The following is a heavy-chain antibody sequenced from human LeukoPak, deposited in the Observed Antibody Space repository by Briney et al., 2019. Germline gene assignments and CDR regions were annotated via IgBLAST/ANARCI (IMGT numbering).Heavy chain of an antibody. CDR3: ASLGIGARPGHAFDI. CDR2: IRSSGSTI. V-gene: IGHV3-48*03. J-gene: IGHJ3*02. CDR1: GFTFSSYE. D-gene: IGHD6-6*01. Sequence: PGGSLRLSCAASGFTFSSYEMNWVRQAPGKGLEWVSYIRSSGSTIYYADSVKGRFTISRDNAKNSLYLQMNSLRAENTAVYYCASLGIGARPGHAFDIWGQGTMVTVSS.